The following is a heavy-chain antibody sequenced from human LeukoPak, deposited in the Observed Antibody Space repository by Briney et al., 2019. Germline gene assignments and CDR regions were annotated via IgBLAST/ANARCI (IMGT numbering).Heavy chain of an antibody. CDR2: ISCSTSYI. Sequence: GGSLRLSCAASGFTFSSYSLNWVRQAPGKGPEWVSCISCSTSYIYYADSVKGRFTISRDSAKNSLYLQMNSLRAEDTAVYYCARVSNYYGSGNYQKQFDYWGQGTLVTVSS. CDR1: GFTFSSYS. D-gene: IGHD3-10*01. CDR3: ARVSNYYGSGNYQKQFDY. J-gene: IGHJ4*02. V-gene: IGHV3-21*01.